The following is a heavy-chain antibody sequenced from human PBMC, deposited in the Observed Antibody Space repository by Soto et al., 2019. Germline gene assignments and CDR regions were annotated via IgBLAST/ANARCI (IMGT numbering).Heavy chain of an antibody. D-gene: IGHD2-21*02. Sequence: QVQLVQSGAEVKKPGASVKVSCKVSGYTFTSYYMNWVRQAPGQGLEWMGIINPSGGYTTYAQKFLGRVAMTRDTSTNTVYMELSSLRSEDTAVYYCARGGDIVVVTAPFDYWGQGTLVTVSS. V-gene: IGHV1-46*03. CDR1: GYTFTSYY. CDR2: INPSGGYT. CDR3: ARGGDIVVVTAPFDY. J-gene: IGHJ4*02.